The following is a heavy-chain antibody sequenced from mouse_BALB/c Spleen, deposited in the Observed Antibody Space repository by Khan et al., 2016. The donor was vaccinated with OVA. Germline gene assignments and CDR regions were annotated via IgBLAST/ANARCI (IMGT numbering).Heavy chain of an antibody. CDR1: AFNIKDTY. CDR2: IDPANGNT. J-gene: IGHJ2*01. CDR3: GRINA. V-gene: IGHV14-3*02. Sequence: VQLKVSGAELVKPGASVKLSCTASAFNIKDTYMHWVKQRPEQGLEWIGRIDPANGNTKYDPKFQGKATITADTSSNTAYLQLSRLTAEDTAFYYCGRINAWGQGTTLTVSS.